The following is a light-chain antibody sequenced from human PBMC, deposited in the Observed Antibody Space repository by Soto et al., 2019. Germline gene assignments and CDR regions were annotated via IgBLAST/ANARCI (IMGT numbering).Light chain of an antibody. Sequence: DIQMTQSPSSLSASVGDRVTITCQASQGISKFLNWYQQKPGKAPKLPIFDASDLETGVPSRFSGHRSGTDFSFTISSLQPEDIATYYCQQYDNYPLTFGGGTKVEVK. J-gene: IGKJ4*01. CDR1: QGISKF. V-gene: IGKV1-33*01. CDR3: QQYDNYPLT. CDR2: DAS.